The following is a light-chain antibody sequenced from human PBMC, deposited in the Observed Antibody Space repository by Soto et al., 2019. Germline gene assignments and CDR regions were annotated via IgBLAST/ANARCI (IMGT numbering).Light chain of an antibody. CDR2: AAS. Sequence: IVMTQSPATLSVSPGERATLSCRASRGISGNLAWCQQKPGQAPRLLIYAASSRATGIPDRFSGGGSWTDFTLTISRLEPEDFAVYYCQQCGSSPWTFGQGTKV. CDR1: RGISGN. J-gene: IGKJ1*01. V-gene: IGKV3-20*01. CDR3: QQCGSSPWT.